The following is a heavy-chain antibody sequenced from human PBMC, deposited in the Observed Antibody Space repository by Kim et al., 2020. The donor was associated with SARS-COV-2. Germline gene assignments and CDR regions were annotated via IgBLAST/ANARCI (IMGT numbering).Heavy chain of an antibody. J-gene: IGHJ4*02. V-gene: IGHV1-58*01. CDR2: IVVGSGNT. Sequence: SVKVSCKASGFTFTSSAVQWVRQARGQRLEWIGWIVVGSGNTNYAQKFQERVTITRDISTSTAYMELSSLRSEDTAVYYCAAVSFRNWNDVGYWGQGTLVTVSS. CDR1: GFTFTSSA. CDR3: AAVSFRNWNDVGY. D-gene: IGHD1-1*01.